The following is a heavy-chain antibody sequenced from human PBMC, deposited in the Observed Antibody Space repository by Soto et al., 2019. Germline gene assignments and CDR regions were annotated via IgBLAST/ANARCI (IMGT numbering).Heavy chain of an antibody. CDR2: LNPRDGAT. CDR3: TRRGYCSGGSCLLGFDY. V-gene: IGHV1-46*03. Sequence: ASVKVSCKASGNTFTTYYVHWVRQAHGQGLEWMGVLNPRDGATSYAQKFQGRVTMTRDTSTSTVYMEMSSLRSEDTAMYYCTRRGYCSGGSCLLGFDYWGQGSLVTVFS. J-gene: IGHJ4*02. D-gene: IGHD2-15*01. CDR1: GNTFTTYY.